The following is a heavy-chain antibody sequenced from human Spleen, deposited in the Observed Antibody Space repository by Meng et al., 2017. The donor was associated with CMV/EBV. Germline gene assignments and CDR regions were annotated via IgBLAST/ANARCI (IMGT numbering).Heavy chain of an antibody. D-gene: IGHD4-17*01. J-gene: IGHJ6*02. CDR1: GGSFSGYY. V-gene: IGHV4-34*01. CDR2: INHSGST. Sequence: SETLSLTCAVYGGSFSGYYWSWIRQPPGKGLEWIGEINHSGSTNYNPSLKSRVTISVDTSKNQFSLKLSSVTAADTAVYYCASILSVTTAGLGMDVWGQGTTVTVSS. CDR3: ASILSVTTAGLGMDV.